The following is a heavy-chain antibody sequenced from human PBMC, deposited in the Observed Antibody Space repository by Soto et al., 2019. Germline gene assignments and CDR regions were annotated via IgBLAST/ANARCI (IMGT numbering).Heavy chain of an antibody. CDR1: GFTFSSYS. CDR3: ARDHHGSGSYPDPFDY. Sequence: PGGSLRLSCATSGFTFSSYSMNWVRQAPGKGLEWISYIRSSSNSIYYADSVKGRFTISRDNAKNSLYLQMNSLRDEDTAVYYCARDHHGSGSYPDPFDYWGQGTLVTVSS. D-gene: IGHD3-10*01. CDR2: IRSSSNSI. V-gene: IGHV3-48*02. J-gene: IGHJ4*02.